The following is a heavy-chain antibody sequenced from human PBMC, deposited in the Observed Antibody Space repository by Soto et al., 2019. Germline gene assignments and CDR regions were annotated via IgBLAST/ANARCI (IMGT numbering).Heavy chain of an antibody. CDR2: ISSSGST. D-gene: IGHD1-7*01. CDR1: GGSISSGNYY. J-gene: IGHJ4*02. CDR3: ATMGTPATGLYYFDY. Sequence: QVQLQESGPGLVKPSQTLSLTCTVSGGSISSGNYYWSWIRQPPGKGLEWIGFISSSGSTYYNASLNSRVTISVDTSKNQFSLNLSFVTAADTAVYYCATMGTPATGLYYFDYWGQGTLVTVSS. V-gene: IGHV4-30-4*01.